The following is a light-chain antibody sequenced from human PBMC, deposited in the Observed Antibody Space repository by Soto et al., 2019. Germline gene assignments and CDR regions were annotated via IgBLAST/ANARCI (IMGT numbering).Light chain of an antibody. V-gene: IGKV3-20*01. J-gene: IGKJ2*01. Sequence: EIVLTQSPGTLSLSPGERATLSCRASQSVTSSYLAWYQQKPGQAPRLLIYGASNRATGIPDRFSGSGSGTDFTLTMSRLEPEDFGVYYCQQYVSSYTFGQGTKLEIK. CDR2: GAS. CDR1: QSVTSSY. CDR3: QQYVSSYT.